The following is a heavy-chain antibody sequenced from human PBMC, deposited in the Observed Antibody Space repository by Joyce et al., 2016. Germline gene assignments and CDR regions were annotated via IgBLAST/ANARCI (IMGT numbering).Heavy chain of an antibody. D-gene: IGHD5-18*01. J-gene: IGHJ4*02. CDR2: IYSSGSP. Sequence: QVQLQESGPGLVKASETLSLTCTVSGGYMYNYFWTWIRQSPGKGLEWIGYIYSSGSPNYTPALKSRVTISVDTSKNQFSLKLSSVTAADTAVYYCARRTTYSYGSHFDYWGQGTLVTVSS. CDR3: ARRTTYSYGSHFDY. CDR1: GGYMYNYF. V-gene: IGHV4-59*08.